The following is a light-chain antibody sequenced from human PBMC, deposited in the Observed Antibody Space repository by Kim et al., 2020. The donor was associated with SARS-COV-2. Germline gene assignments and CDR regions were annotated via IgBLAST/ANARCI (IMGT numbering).Light chain of an antibody. CDR1: SSDFGSYDS. V-gene: IGLV2-14*01. J-gene: IGLJ2*01. CDR2: EVT. CDR3: SSYTTANILI. Sequence: QSALTQPASVSGSPGQWITISCTGTSSDFGSYDSLSWYQQYSGKAPKLILYEVTKRPSGISNRFSGSKSGTTASLTISGLQSEDEGPYYCSSYTTANILIFGGGTQLTVL.